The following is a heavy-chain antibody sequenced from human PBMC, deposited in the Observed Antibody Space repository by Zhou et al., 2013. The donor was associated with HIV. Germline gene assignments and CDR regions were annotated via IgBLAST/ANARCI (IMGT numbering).Heavy chain of an antibody. CDR1: GGSISSNSYY. Sequence: QVQLQESGPGLVKPSETLSLTCTVSGGSISSNSYYWGWIRQPPGKGLKWIGTIHYSGSTHYSPSLKSRVTISVDTSKNHFSLKLGSVTAADTAVYYCARLRGSPGSGLTWYFDLWGRGTLVTVSS. CDR3: ARLRGSPGSGLTWYFDL. D-gene: IGHD3-10*01. J-gene: IGHJ2*01. CDR2: IHYSGST. V-gene: IGHV4-39*02.